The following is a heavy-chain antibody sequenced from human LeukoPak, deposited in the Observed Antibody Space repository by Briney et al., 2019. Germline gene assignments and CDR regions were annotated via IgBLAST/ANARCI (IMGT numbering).Heavy chain of an antibody. D-gene: IGHD3-3*01. J-gene: IGHJ5*02. V-gene: IGHV3-30-3*01. CDR3: ARDVSLLWSGYYTGLGANWFDP. CDR1: GFTFSSYA. CDR2: ISYDGSNK. Sequence: GGSLRLSCAASGFTFSSYAMHWVRQAPGKGLEWVAVISYDGSNKYYTDSVKGRFTISRDNSKNTLYLQMNSLRAEDTAVYYCARDVSLLWSGYYTGLGANWFDPWGQGTLVTVSS.